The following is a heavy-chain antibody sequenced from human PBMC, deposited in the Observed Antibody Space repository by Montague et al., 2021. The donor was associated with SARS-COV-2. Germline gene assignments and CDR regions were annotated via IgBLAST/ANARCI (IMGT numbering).Heavy chain of an antibody. CDR1: GGSISSGGYY. Sequence: TLSLTCIVSGGSISSGGYYWSWIRQHPGKGLEWIGYIYCSGSTYYNPSLKSRLSISLDTSKSHFSLRLSSVTAADTAVYYCARSESPSYSSSPFDYWGQGTLVTVSS. CDR2: IYCSGST. CDR3: ARSESPSYSSSPFDY. V-gene: IGHV4-31*03. J-gene: IGHJ4*02. D-gene: IGHD6-13*01.